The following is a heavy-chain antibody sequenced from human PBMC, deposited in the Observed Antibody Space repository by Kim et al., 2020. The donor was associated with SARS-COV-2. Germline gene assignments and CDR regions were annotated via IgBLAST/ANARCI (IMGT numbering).Heavy chain of an antibody. CDR1: GFIFSDYY. J-gene: IGHJ6*01. V-gene: IGHV3-11*01. Sequence: GGSLRLSCAASGFIFSDYYMIWIRQAPGKGLEWVSYISSSGSSVYYADSVKGRFTISRDNTKNSLYLQMNSLRAEDTAVYYCARVESGNHYYYYGMDVWGQGTTVTVSS. CDR2: ISSSGSSV. CDR3: ARVESGNHYYYYGMDV. D-gene: IGHD1-26*01.